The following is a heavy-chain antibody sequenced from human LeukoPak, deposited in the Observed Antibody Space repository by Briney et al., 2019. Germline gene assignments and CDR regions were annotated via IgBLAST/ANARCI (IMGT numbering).Heavy chain of an antibody. CDR2: IYHSGST. CDR3: ARGGFDRYYDFWSGSNNWFDP. V-gene: IGHV4-39*07. Sequence: SQTLSLTCTVSGGSISSSSYYWGWIRQPPGKGVEWIGSIYHSGSTYYNPSLKSRVTISVDTSKNQFSLKLSSVTAADTAVYYCARGGFDRYYDFWSGSNNWFDPWGQGTLVTVSS. D-gene: IGHD3-3*01. J-gene: IGHJ5*02. CDR1: GGSISSSSYY.